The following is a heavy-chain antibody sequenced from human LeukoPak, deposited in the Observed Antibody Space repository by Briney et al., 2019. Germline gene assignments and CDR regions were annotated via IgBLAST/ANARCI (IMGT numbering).Heavy chain of an antibody. CDR1: GGSISSYY. CDR2: IYYSGKT. J-gene: IGHJ5*02. D-gene: IGHD1-1*01. Sequence: PSETLSLTCTVSGGSISSYYWSWIRQPPGKGLECIGYIYYSGKTNYNPSLKSRVTISVDTSKNQFSLKLSSVTAADTAVYYCARVPGGALNWFDPWGQGTLVTVSS. V-gene: IGHV4-59*08. CDR3: ARVPGGALNWFDP.